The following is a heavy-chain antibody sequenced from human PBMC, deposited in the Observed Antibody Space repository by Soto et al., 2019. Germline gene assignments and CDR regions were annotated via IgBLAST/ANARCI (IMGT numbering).Heavy chain of an antibody. CDR3: ARPDEGGYSSNHHYYYALDV. D-gene: IGHD3-22*01. J-gene: IGHJ6*02. V-gene: IGHV1-69*01. CDR1: GGTFRRYS. CDR2: IIPIFDIT. Sequence: VQLVQSGAEVKKPGSSVKFSCTASGGTFRRYSISWVRQAPGPGLEWMGGIIPIFDITNYAQKCQGRVTITADESTSTAYMALSSLGSDDTAVYYCARPDEGGYSSNHHYYYALDVWGQGTTVTV.